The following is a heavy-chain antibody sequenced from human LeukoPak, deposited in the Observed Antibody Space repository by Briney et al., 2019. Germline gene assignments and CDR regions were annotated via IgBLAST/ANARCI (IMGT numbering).Heavy chain of an antibody. CDR2: INHSGSA. CDR3: ARRRNYYDSSGYGFDY. D-gene: IGHD3-22*01. J-gene: IGHJ4*02. V-gene: IGHV4-34*01. CDR1: GGSVXSYY. Sequence: ETLSLTXXXSGGSVXSYYWSWIRQPPGKGLEWIGEINHSGSANYNPSLKSRVTISVDTSKDQFSLKLSSVTAADTAVYYCARRRNYYDSSGYGFDYWGQGTLVTVSS.